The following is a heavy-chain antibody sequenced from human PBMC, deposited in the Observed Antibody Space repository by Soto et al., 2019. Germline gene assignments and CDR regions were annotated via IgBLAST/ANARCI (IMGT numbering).Heavy chain of an antibody. CDR1: GFAFTNVW. CDR3: KTYYDVGGGHTPL. Sequence: QLVESGGGLVKPGGSLALSCAGTGFAFTNVWLYWVRQAPGTGLEWVGRIKSKPYGETTDYAVPVSVSCTISRDDSSITLYLQMNRLQTDESGLYYCKTYYDVGGGHTPLWDQGALVTVSS. V-gene: IGHV3-15*05. J-gene: IGHJ4*02. CDR2: IKSKPYGETT. D-gene: IGHD3-3*01.